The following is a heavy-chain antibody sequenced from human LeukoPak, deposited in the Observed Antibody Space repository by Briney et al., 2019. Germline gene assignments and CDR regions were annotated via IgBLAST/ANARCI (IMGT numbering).Heavy chain of an antibody. CDR3: ARVHSSWPAYYFDY. D-gene: IGHD6-13*01. CDR2: ISYDGSNK. V-gene: IGHV3-30*04. Sequence: QSGGSLRLSCAASGFTFSSYAMHWVRQAPGKGLEWVAVISYDGSNKYYADSVKGRFTISRDNSKNTLYLQMNSLRAEDTAVYYCARVHSSWPAYYFDYWGQGTLVTVSS. J-gene: IGHJ4*02. CDR1: GFTFSSYA.